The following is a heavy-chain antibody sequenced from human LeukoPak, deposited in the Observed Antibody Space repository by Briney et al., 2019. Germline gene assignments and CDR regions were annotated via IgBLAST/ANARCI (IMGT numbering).Heavy chain of an antibody. CDR1: GDSMNGHF. V-gene: IGHV4-59*11. J-gene: IGHJ4*02. CDR2: VHYSLPS. CDR3: ACYNFVGRAFDC. Sequence: SETLSLTCSVSGDSMNGHFWSWIRQSPGKGLEWIGNVHYSLPSNFSPSLKSRVTISMDTSRSQFSLKLGTMTAAATAVYYCACYNFVGRAFDCWGRGTLVTVTS. D-gene: IGHD5-24*01.